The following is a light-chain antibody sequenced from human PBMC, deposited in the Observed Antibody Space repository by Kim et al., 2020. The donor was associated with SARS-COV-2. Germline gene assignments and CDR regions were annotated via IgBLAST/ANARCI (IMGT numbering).Light chain of an antibody. CDR2: KAS. CDR3: QQYYLFPYT. J-gene: IGKJ2*01. Sequence: ASVGDSVTITCRASESIRSWLAWYQQKSGKAPEVLVYKASNLEVGVPARFSGSGTGTEFTLTISSLQPDDFATYFCQQYYLFPYTFGQGTKLEI. CDR1: ESIRSW. V-gene: IGKV1-5*03.